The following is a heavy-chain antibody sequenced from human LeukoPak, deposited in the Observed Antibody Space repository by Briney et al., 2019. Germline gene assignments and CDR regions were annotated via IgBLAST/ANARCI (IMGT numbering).Heavy chain of an antibody. Sequence: RSETLSLTCTVSGGSISSYYWSWIRQPPGKGLEWLASIYYSGSTNYNPSLKSRVTISVDTSNNQFSLKLSSVTAADTAVYYCARGPGGSGYPRYFDYWGQGTLVTVSS. CDR3: ARGPGGSGYPRYFDY. D-gene: IGHD3-22*01. CDR1: GGSISSYY. CDR2: IYYSGST. V-gene: IGHV4-59*01. J-gene: IGHJ4*02.